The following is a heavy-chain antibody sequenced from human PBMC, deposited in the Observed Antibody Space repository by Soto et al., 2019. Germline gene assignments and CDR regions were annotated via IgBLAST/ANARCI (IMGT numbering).Heavy chain of an antibody. J-gene: IGHJ4*02. D-gene: IGHD6-6*01. CDR3: ARATKVSGSSQTRPDF. CDR1: CGSFSGYY. Sequence: SETLSLTCAVYCGSFSGYYWSWLSQHPWKGLEWVGEIYHSGSINYNPSLKSRVTILVDTSKNQFSLRLTSVTAADTAVYYCARATKVSGSSQTRPDFCGQGALVTVSS. CDR2: IYHSGSI. V-gene: IGHV4-34*01.